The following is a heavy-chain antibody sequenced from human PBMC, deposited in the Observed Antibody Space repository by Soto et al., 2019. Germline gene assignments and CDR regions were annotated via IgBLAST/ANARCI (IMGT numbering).Heavy chain of an antibody. D-gene: IGHD3-10*01. CDR3: AKQQGSGTPYCYSMDG. V-gene: IGHV3-23*01. CDR2: ISGSGGSA. Sequence: EVQLLESGGGLVQPGGSLRLSCAASGFTFSSYAMSWVRQAPGKGLEWVSTISGSGGSAYYADSVKGRFTISRDNSKNTLYLQMNSLRAADTAVYYCAKQQGSGTPYCYSMDGWGQGTTVTVSS. CDR1: GFTFSSYA. J-gene: IGHJ6*02.